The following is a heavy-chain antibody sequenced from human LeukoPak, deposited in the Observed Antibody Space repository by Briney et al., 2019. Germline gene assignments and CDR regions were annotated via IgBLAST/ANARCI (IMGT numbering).Heavy chain of an antibody. CDR1: GFTFSSYS. CDR3: ARGPYGSGSYGYFDY. J-gene: IGHJ4*02. D-gene: IGHD3-10*01. Sequence: GGSLRLSCAASGFTFSSYSMNWVRQAPGKGLEWVSYISSSSSTIYYADSVKGRFTISRDNAKNSLYLQMNSLRAEDTAAYYCARGPYGSGSYGYFDYWGQGTLVTVSS. CDR2: ISSSSSTI. V-gene: IGHV3-48*01.